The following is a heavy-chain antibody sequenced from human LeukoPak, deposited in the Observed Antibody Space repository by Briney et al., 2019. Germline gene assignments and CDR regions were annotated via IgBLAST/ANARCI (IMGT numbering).Heavy chain of an antibody. CDR2: INAGNGNT. CDR1: GYTFTNYV. CDR3: ARGATIFGVVTLFDY. Sequence: ASVKVSCKASGYTFTNYVMHWVRQAPGQRLEWMGWINAGNGNTKYSQKFQGRVTITRDTSASTAYMELSSLRSEDTAVYYCARGATIFGVVTLFDYWGQGTLVTVSS. D-gene: IGHD3-3*01. J-gene: IGHJ4*02. V-gene: IGHV1-3*01.